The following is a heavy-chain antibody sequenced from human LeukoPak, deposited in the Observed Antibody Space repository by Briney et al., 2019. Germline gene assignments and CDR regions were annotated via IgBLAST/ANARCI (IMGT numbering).Heavy chain of an antibody. CDR2: IYYSGST. CDR1: GGSISSGDYY. D-gene: IGHD3-10*01. Sequence: PSETLSLTCTVSGGSISSGDYYWGWIRQPPGKGLEWIGSIYYSGSTHYNPSLKSRVTISVDTSKNQFSLKLSSVTAADTAVYYCARPEYYYGSGRPRGFDIWGQGTMVTVSS. J-gene: IGHJ3*02. V-gene: IGHV4-39*01. CDR3: ARPEYYYGSGRPRGFDI.